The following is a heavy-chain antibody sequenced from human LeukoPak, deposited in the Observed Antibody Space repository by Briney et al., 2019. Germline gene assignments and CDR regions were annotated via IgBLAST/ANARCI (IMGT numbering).Heavy chain of an antibody. V-gene: IGHV4-34*01. CDR1: GGSFSGYY. Sequence: PSETLSLTCAVYGGSFSGYYWSWIRQPPGKGLEWIGYIYHSGSTYYNPSLKSRVTISVDRSKNQFSLKLSSVTAADTAVYYCARGVGAAISGRGLWFDPWGQGTLVTVSS. J-gene: IGHJ5*02. CDR3: ARGVGAAISGRGLWFDP. CDR2: IYHSGST. D-gene: IGHD2-2*01.